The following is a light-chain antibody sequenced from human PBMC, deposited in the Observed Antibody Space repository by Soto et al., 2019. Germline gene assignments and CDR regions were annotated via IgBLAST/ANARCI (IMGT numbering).Light chain of an antibody. V-gene: IGKV1-27*01. CDR3: QKYKSAPRTWT. CDR2: AAS. Sequence: DIQMTQSPSSLSASVGDRVTITCRASQGISNYLAWYQQKPGKVPKLLIYAASTLQSGVPSRFSGSGSGTDFTLTISSLQPEDVENYYCQKYKSAPRTWTFGQGTKVDIK. J-gene: IGKJ1*01. CDR1: QGISNY.